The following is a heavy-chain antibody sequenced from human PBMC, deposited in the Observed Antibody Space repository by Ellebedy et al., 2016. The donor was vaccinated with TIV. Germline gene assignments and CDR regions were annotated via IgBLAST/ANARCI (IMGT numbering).Heavy chain of an antibody. D-gene: IGHD3-9*01. Sequence: GESLKISCAASGFTFSSYAMHWVRQAPGKGLEWVAVISYDGSNKYYADSVKGRFTISRDNSKNTLYLQMNSLRAEDTAVYYCARDKGRYFDWVNHFDYWGQGTLVTVSS. CDR3: ARDKGRYFDWVNHFDY. V-gene: IGHV3-30*01. CDR2: ISYDGSNK. CDR1: GFTFSSYA. J-gene: IGHJ4*02.